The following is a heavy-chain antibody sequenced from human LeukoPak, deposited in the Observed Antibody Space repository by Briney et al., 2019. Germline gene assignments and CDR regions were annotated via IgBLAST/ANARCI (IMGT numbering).Heavy chain of an antibody. CDR1: DYSISSGYY. J-gene: IGHJ1*01. Sequence: SQTLSLTCTVSDYSISSGYYWGWIRQPPAKGLEWIGRIYHSGSTYYNPSLKSRVTISVDTSKNQFSLKLTSVTAADTAVYYCARMVQSTDSSGFYLPEYFQHWGQGTLVTVSS. CDR2: IYHSGST. CDR3: ARMVQSTDSSGFYLPEYFQH. D-gene: IGHD3-22*01. V-gene: IGHV4-38-2*02.